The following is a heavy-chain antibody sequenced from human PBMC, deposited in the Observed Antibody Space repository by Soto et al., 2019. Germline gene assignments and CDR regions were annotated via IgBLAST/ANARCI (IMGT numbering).Heavy chain of an antibody. CDR3: ARNVKGLVWRSHYGMDV. J-gene: IGHJ6*02. D-gene: IGHD3-16*01. CDR1: CGSVSSGNYY. Sequence: ETLSLTCTVSCGSVSSGNYYCSGILQPPGKGLEWIGYLYDSGSTDYNPSLKSRVTISVDTSKNHFSLKLSSVTAADTAVYYCARNVKGLVWRSHYGMDVWGQGTRVTVSS. CDR2: LYDSGST. V-gene: IGHV4-61*01.